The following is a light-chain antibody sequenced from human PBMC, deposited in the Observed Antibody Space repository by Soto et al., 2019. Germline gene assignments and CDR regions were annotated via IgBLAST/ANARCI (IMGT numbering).Light chain of an antibody. J-gene: IGKJ1*01. CDR1: QSVSSN. CDR3: QQYNNWPPWT. V-gene: IGKV3-15*01. CDR2: GAS. Sequence: EIVLTQSPGTLSLSPGERATLSCRASQSVSSNLAWYQQKPGQAPRLLIYGASTRATGIPARFSGSGSGTEFTLTISSLQSEDFAVYYCQQYNNWPPWTFGQGT.